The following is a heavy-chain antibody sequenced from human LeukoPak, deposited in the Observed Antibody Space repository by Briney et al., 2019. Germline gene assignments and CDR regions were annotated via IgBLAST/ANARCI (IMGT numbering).Heavy chain of an antibody. Sequence: ASVKVSCKASGYTFTGYYMHWVRQAPGQGLEWMGWINPNSGGTNYAQKFQGRVTMTRDTSISTACMELSRLRSDDTAVYYCARDTNLYSSSRGRGWFDPWGQGTLVTVSS. D-gene: IGHD6-13*01. CDR3: ARDTNLYSSSRGRGWFDP. CDR1: GYTFTGYY. V-gene: IGHV1-2*02. CDR2: INPNSGGT. J-gene: IGHJ5*02.